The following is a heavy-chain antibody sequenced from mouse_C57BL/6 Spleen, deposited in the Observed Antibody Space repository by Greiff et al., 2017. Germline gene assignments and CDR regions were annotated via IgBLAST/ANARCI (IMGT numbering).Heavy chain of an antibody. CDR3: ASGPGAMDY. V-gene: IGHV2-6*01. J-gene: IGHJ4*01. CDR2: IWGVGST. Sequence: VQLQQSGPGLVAPSQSLSITCTVSGFSLTSYGVDWVRQSPGKGLEWLGVIWGVGSTDYNSALKSRLSISKDNSKSQVFLKMNSLQTDDTAMYYCASGPGAMDYWGQGTSVTVSS. CDR1: GFSLTSYG.